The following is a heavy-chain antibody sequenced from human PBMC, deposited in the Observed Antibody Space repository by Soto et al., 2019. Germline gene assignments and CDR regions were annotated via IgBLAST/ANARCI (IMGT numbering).Heavy chain of an antibody. J-gene: IGHJ4*02. V-gene: IGHV3-23*01. CDR3: ATDPGGIVATTGY. Sequence: GGSLRLSCAASGFTFSSYAMSWVRQAPGKGLEWVSAISGSGGSTYYADSVKGRFTISRDNSKNTLYLQMNSLRAEDTAVYYCATDPGGIVATTGYWGQGTLVTVSS. D-gene: IGHD5-12*01. CDR2: ISGSGGST. CDR1: GFTFSSYA.